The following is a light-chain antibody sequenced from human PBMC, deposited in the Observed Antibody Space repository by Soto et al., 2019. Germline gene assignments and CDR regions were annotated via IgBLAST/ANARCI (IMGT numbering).Light chain of an antibody. Sequence: DIQMTQSPSTLSASVGDRVTITCRASQSINSWLAWYQQKPGKAPKLLIYDASSLESGVPSRFSGSGSGTEFTLTITSLQPGDFATYYCQQYDGSWTFGQGTKVEIK. CDR1: QSINSW. V-gene: IGKV1-5*01. CDR2: DAS. J-gene: IGKJ1*01. CDR3: QQYDGSWT.